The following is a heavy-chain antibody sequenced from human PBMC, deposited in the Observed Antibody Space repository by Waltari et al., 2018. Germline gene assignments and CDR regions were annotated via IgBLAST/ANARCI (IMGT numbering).Heavy chain of an antibody. J-gene: IGHJ3*02. V-gene: IGHV4-34*01. Sequence: QVQLQQWGAGLLKPSETLSLTCAVYGGSFSGYYWSWIRQPPGKGLEWIGEINHSGSTNYNPSLKSRVTISVDTSKNQFSLKLSSVTAADTAVYYCARGQSSVTVAFDIWGQGTMVTVSS. D-gene: IGHD4-17*01. CDR3: ARGQSSVTVAFDI. CDR2: INHSGST. CDR1: GGSFSGYY.